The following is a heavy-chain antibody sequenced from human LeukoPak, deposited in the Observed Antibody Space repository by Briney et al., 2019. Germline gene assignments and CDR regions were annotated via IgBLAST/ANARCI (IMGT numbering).Heavy chain of an antibody. V-gene: IGHV3-49*04. CDR1: GFTVADHA. CDR2: IRSKAYRGTI. D-gene: IGHD5-18*01. J-gene: IGHJ6*02. CDR3: ARGPIQLWIHNAMDV. Sequence: GGSLRLSCITSGFTVADHAMSWVRQAPGKGLEWVGSIRSKAYRGTIEYAASVKGRVTISRDDFQSIAYLQMNSLQVEDTAVYFCARGPIQLWIHNAMDVWGQGTTVTVSS.